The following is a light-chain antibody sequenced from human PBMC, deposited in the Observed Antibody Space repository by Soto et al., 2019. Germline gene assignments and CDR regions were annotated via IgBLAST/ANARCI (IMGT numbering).Light chain of an antibody. CDR3: QEYNNWPPVYT. J-gene: IGKJ2*01. CDR2: GES. V-gene: IGKV3-15*01. CDR1: QSVSSN. Sequence: EIVMTQSPATLSVSPGERATLSCRASQSVSSNLAWYQQKPGQAPRLLIYGESTRATGIPARFSGSGSGTEFTLTVSSLQSEDFGVYYCQEYNNWPPVYTFGQGTKLEIK.